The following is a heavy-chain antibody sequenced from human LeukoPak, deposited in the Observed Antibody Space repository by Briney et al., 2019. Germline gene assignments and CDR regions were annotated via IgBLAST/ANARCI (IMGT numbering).Heavy chain of an antibody. J-gene: IGHJ4*02. CDR3: ARSGGYDSTFDY. D-gene: IGHD3-22*01. CDR2: INPNSGGT. V-gene: IGHV1-2*06. CDR1: GYTFTDYY. Sequence: ASVKVSCKASGYTFTDYYIHWVRQAPGQGLEWMGRINPNSGGTNYAQKFQGRVTMTRDTSISTAYMELSRLKSDDTAVYYCARSGGYDSTFDYWGQGTLVTVSP.